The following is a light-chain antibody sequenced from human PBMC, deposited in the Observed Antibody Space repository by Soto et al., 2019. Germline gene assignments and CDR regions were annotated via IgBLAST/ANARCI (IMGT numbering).Light chain of an antibody. Sequence: IVLTQSPFTLSLSPGERATLSCRASQSVSTSFAWYQQKPGQALRLVIYDASSRASGIPARFSGTGSGTDFTLTISSLEPEDFAVYYCQQRSSWPLTFGGGTKVDIK. CDR3: QQRSSWPLT. CDR1: QSVSTS. J-gene: IGKJ4*01. V-gene: IGKV3-11*01. CDR2: DAS.